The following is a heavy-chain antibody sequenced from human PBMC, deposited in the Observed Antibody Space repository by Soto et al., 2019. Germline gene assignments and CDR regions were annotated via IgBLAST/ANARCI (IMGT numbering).Heavy chain of an antibody. Sequence: LSLTCTVSGGSVSSGSYYWSWIRQPPGKGLEWIGYIYYSGSTNYNPSLKSRVTISVDTSKNQFSLKLSSVTAADTAVYYCAREVVLAVAGTTGEYYYGMDVWGQGTTVTVS. CDR1: GGSVSSGSYY. J-gene: IGHJ6*02. CDR2: IYYSGST. CDR3: AREVVLAVAGTTGEYYYGMDV. V-gene: IGHV4-61*01. D-gene: IGHD6-19*01.